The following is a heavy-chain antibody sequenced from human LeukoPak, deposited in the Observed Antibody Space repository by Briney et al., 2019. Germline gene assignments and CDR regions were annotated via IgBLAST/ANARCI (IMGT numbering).Heavy chain of an antibody. CDR3: ARDRSISYDSSGYRRGSYFDY. Sequence: GGSLRLSCAASGFTLSSFSMHWVRQSPGRGLEYVSAINYKGGTTYYADSVKGRFTISRDNSKNTLYLQMNSLRAEDTAVYYCARDRSISYDSSGYRRGSYFDYWGQGTLVTVSS. V-gene: IGHV3-64*02. J-gene: IGHJ4*02. CDR1: GFTLSSFS. CDR2: INYKGGTT. D-gene: IGHD3-22*01.